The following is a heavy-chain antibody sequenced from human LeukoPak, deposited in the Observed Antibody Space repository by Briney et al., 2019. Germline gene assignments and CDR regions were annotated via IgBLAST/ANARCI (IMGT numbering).Heavy chain of an antibody. CDR1: GFTFSSYG. D-gene: IGHD3-22*01. CDR2: ISSSSTI. CDR3: ASSYYDSSGYSDY. Sequence: PGGSLRLSCAASGFTFSSYGMHWVRQAPGKGLEWVSYISSSSTIYYADSVKGRFTISSDNAKNSLYLQMNSLRAEDTAVYYCASSYYDSSGYSDYWGQGTLVTVSS. V-gene: IGHV3-48*04. J-gene: IGHJ4*02.